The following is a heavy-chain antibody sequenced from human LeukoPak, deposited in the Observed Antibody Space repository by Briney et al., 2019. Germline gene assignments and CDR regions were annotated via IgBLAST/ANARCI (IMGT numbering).Heavy chain of an antibody. V-gene: IGHV1-2*02. CDR1: GYTFIGYY. CDR3: TRDRSYCTTSSCYGGFDY. J-gene: IGHJ4*02. CDR2: INTNSGGT. D-gene: IGHD2-2*01. Sequence: ASVKVSCKASGYTFIGYYMNRVRQAPGQGLEWMGWINTNSGGTNYAQKFQGRVTLTRDTSISTVYMELSSLRSDDTAVYYCTRDRSYCTTSSCYGGFDYWGLGTLVTVSS.